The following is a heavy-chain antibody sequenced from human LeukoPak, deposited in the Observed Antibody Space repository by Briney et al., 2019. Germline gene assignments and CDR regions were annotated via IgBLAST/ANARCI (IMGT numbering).Heavy chain of an antibody. V-gene: IGHV3-30*02. CDR1: GVIFSSYG. CDR3: AQKYSSGWYDQGFDY. CDR2: IRYDGSKK. D-gene: IGHD6-19*01. J-gene: IGHJ4*02. Sequence: GGSLRLSCAVSGVIFSSYGTHWVRQAPGKGLEWVAFIRYDGSKKYYADSVKGRFTISRDNSKNTLYLQMNSLRGEDTALYYCAQKYSSGWYDQGFDYWGQGTLVTVSS.